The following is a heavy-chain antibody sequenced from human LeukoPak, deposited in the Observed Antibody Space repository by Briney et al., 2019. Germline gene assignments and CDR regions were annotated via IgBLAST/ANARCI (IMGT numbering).Heavy chain of an antibody. J-gene: IGHJ4*02. CDR1: GYTFTGYY. CDR2: INPNSGGT. D-gene: IGHD6-6*01. V-gene: IGHV1-2*02. CDR3: ARLYSSSSHDFDH. Sequence: ASVKVSCKASGYTFTGYYMHWVRQAPGQGLEWMGWINPNSGGTNYAQKFQGRVTMTRDTSISTAYMELSRLRSDDTAVYYCARLYSSSSHDFDHWGQGTLVTVSS.